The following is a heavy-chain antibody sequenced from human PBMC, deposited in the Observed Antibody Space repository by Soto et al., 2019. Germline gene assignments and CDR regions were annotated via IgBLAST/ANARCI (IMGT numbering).Heavy chain of an antibody. CDR1: GGTFSSYA. D-gene: IGHD3-22*01. V-gene: IGHV1-69*13. CDR2: IIPIFGTA. CDR3: ARTVKGGYDSSGYYYPFDY. Sequence: SVKVSCKASGGTFSSYAISWVRQAPGQGLEWMGGIIPIFGTANYAQKFQGRVTITADESTSTAYMELSSLRSEDTAVYYCARTVKGGYDSSGYYYPFDYWGQGTLVTVSS. J-gene: IGHJ4*02.